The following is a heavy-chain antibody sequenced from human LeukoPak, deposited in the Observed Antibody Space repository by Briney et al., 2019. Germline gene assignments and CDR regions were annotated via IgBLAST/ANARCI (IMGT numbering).Heavy chain of an antibody. CDR3: TTAPNPYYFDY. J-gene: IGHJ4*02. CDR1: GFTFRNAG. Sequence: GGSLRLSCAASGFTFRNAGMSWVRQAPGKGLEWVGRIKSKTDGGTTDYAAPVKGRFTISRDDSKNTLYLQMSSLKTEDTAVYYCTTAPNPYYFDYWGQGTLVTVSS. CDR2: IKSKTDGGTT. V-gene: IGHV3-15*01.